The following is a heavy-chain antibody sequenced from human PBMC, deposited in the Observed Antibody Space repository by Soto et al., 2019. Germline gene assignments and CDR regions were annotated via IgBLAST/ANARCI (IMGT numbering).Heavy chain of an antibody. V-gene: IGHV3-30-3*01. D-gene: IGHD1-26*01. CDR3: ASGTGSCDYFDY. CDR2: ISYDGSNK. J-gene: IGHJ4*02. CDR1: GFTFSSYA. Sequence: QVQLVESGGGVVQPGRSLRLSCAASGFTFSSYAMHWVRQAPGKGLEWVAVISYDGSNKYYADSVKGRSTVSRDNSKNTLYLQMNSLRAEDTAVYYCASGTGSCDYFDYWGQGTLVTVSS.